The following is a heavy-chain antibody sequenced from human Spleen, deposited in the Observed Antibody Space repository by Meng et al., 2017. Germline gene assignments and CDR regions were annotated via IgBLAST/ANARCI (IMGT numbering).Heavy chain of an antibody. J-gene: IGHJ4*02. CDR2: IKQAGSEK. CDR3: ARDAIGYCSGGSCYRGYSFDY. D-gene: IGHD2-15*01. Sequence: GESLKISCAASGFTFSSYGMHWVRQAPGKGLEWVANIKQAGSEKYYVDSVKGRFTISRDNAKNSLYLLLNSLRAEDTAVYYCARDAIGYCSGGSCYRGYSFDYWGQGTLVTVSS. V-gene: IGHV3-7*01. CDR1: GFTFSSYG.